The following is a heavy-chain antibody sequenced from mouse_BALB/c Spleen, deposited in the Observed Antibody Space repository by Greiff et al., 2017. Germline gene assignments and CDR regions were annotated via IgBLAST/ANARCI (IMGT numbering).Heavy chain of an antibody. CDR3: ARGYGYKGGYFDY. Sequence: EVHLVESGGGLVQPGGSRKLSCAASGFTFSSFGMHWVRQAPEKGLEWVAYISSGSSTIYYADTVKGRFTISRDNPKNTVFLQMTSLRSEDTAMYYCARGYGYKGGYFDYWGQGTTLTVSS. D-gene: IGHD1-2*01. V-gene: IGHV5-17*02. CDR1: GFTFSSFG. J-gene: IGHJ2*01. CDR2: ISSGSSTI.